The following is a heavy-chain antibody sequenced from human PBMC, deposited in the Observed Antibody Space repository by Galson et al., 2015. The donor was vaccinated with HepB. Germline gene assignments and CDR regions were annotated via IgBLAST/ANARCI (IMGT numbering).Heavy chain of an antibody. J-gene: IGHJ4*02. CDR2: INSDGRST. V-gene: IGHV3-74*01. CDR1: GFTFSNYW. Sequence: SLRLSCAASGFTFSNYWMHWVRQAPGKGLVWVSRINSDGRSTAYADSVKGRFTVSRDNANNTLYLQMTSLRADDTAIYFCARVKREQIVHYFDFWGQGTLVTVSS. D-gene: IGHD1-26*01. CDR3: ARVKREQIVHYFDF.